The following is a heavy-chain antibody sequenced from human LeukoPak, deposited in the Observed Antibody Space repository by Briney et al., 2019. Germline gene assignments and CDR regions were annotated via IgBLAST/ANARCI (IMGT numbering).Heavy chain of an antibody. CDR3: MRGGIGYDSDY. D-gene: IGHD5-12*01. J-gene: IGHJ4*02. Sequence: SETLSLTCTVSGDSISSGGYYWSWIRQPPGKGLEWVGYIRHTGNTYYNPSLKSRVTISADRSKNQFSLNLSSVTAADTAVYYCMRGGIGYDSDYWGQGTLVTVSS. V-gene: IGHV4-30-2*01. CDR1: GDSISSGGYY. CDR2: IRHTGNT.